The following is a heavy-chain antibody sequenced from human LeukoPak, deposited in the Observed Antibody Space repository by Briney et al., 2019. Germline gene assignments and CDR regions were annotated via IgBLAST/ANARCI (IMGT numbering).Heavy chain of an antibody. V-gene: IGHV3-20*04. J-gene: IGHJ6*03. CDR2: ISWNGGST. Sequence: GGSLRLSCAASGFTFDDYGMSWVRQAPGKGLEWVSGISWNGGSTGYADSVKGRFTISRDNAKNSLYLQMNSLRAEDTALYYCARVRYGSGSYYNYYYYYMDVWGKGTTVTVSS. D-gene: IGHD3-10*01. CDR3: ARVRYGSGSYYNYYYYYMDV. CDR1: GFTFDDYG.